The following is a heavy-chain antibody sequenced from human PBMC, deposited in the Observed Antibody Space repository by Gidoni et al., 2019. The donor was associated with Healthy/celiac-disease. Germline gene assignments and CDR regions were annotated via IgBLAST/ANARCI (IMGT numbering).Heavy chain of an antibody. J-gene: IGHJ4*02. V-gene: IGHV2-26*01. Sequence: QVTLKESAPVLVTPTETLTLTCPVSRFSPSNARMGVSWLRQPPGKALEWLAHIFSNDEKSSSTSLKSRLTISKDTSKSQVVLTMTNMDPVDTATYYCARTYYYDSSGDYPRVDYWGQGTLVTVSS. D-gene: IGHD3-22*01. CDR2: IFSNDEK. CDR3: ARTYYYDSSGDYPRVDY. CDR1: RFSPSNARMG.